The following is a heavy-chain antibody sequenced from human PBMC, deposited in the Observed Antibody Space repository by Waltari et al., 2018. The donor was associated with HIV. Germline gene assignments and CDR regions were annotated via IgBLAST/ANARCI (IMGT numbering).Heavy chain of an antibody. Sequence: QVQLKESGPGLVKPSETLSLTCTVSGGSISSYYWSWIRQPPGKGLEWIGYIYYSGSTNYNLSLKSRVTISVDTSKNQFSLKVSSVTAADTAVYYCARQDTGNARAAFDIWGQGTMVTVSS. V-gene: IGHV4-59*08. CDR1: GGSISSYY. CDR2: IYYSGST. J-gene: IGHJ3*02. CDR3: ARQDTGNARAAFDI. D-gene: IGHD5-18*01.